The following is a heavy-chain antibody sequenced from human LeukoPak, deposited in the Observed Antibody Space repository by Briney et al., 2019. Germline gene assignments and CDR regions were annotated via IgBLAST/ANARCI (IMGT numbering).Heavy chain of an antibody. CDR1: GYSFVTSD. CDR2: MNPLSGNT. J-gene: IGHJ4*02. V-gene: IGHV1-8*02. D-gene: IGHD2-15*01. CDR3: VRSLAVDGTRAY. Sequence: ASVKVSCKASGYSFVTSDINWVRQAAGQGLEWMGWMNPLSGNTGYAQKFQGRVTMTRNTSTGTAYMELSSLRSEDTAVYYCVRSLAVDGTRAYWGQGTPVIVSS.